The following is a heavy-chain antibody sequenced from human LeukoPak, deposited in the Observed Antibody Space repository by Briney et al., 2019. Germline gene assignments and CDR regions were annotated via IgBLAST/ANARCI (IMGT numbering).Heavy chain of an antibody. J-gene: IGHJ3*02. Sequence: RASVKVSCKASGYTFTGYYMHWVRQAPGQGLEWMGWINPNSGNTGYAQKFQGRVTITRNTSISTAYMELSSPRSEDTAMYYCARRGGNPLGAFDIWGQGTMVTVSS. CDR3: ARRGGNPLGAFDI. CDR1: GYTFTGYY. V-gene: IGHV1-8*03. CDR2: INPNSGNT. D-gene: IGHD4-23*01.